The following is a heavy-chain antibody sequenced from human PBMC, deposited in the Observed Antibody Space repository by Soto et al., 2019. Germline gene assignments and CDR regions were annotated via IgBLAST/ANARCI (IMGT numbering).Heavy chain of an antibody. Sequence: PSETLSLTCAVYGGSFSCYYWSWIRQPPGKGLEWIGEINHSGSTNYNPSLKSRVTISVDTSKNQFSLKLSSVTAADTAVYYCARGSYGSGRSPGGGSWFDPWGQGTLVTVSS. D-gene: IGHD3-10*01. CDR3: ARGSYGSGRSPGGGSWFDP. CDR1: GGSFSCYY. J-gene: IGHJ5*02. V-gene: IGHV4-34*01. CDR2: INHSGST.